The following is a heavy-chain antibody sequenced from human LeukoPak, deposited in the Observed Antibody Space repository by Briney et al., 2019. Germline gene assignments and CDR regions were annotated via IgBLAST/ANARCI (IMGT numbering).Heavy chain of an antibody. V-gene: IGHV3-21*01. CDR1: RFSFSSYS. D-gene: IGHD3-10*01. CDR2: VSGSSSYI. Sequence: GGSLRLSCVASRFSFSSYSMNWVRQAPGKGLEWVSSVSGSSSYIYYADSVKGRFTISRDNSKNTLYLQMNSLRPEDTAVYYCARGVPEFGELLGDFDYWGQGTLVTVSS. CDR3: ARGVPEFGELLGDFDY. J-gene: IGHJ4*02.